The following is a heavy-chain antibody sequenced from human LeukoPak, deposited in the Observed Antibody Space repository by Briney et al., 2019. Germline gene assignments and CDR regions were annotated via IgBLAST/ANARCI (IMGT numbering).Heavy chain of an antibody. CDR3: ARGGYSGYDPLGDFYY. CDR2: ISPHSGNT. CDR1: GYTFTGYY. Sequence: ASVKVSCKASGYTFTGYYMHWVRQTPGQGLEWMGWISPHSGNTNYAQKLQGRVTMTTDTSTSTAYMELRSLRSDDTAVYYCARGGYSGYDPLGDFYYWGQGTLVTVSS. V-gene: IGHV1-18*04. D-gene: IGHD5-12*01. J-gene: IGHJ4*02.